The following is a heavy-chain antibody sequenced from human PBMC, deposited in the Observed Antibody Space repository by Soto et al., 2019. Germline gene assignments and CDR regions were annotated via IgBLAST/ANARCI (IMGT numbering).Heavy chain of an antibody. CDR3: ARSPRSSPYFDY. CDR2: IYPGDYET. D-gene: IGHD6-13*01. CDR1: GYTFSNFW. J-gene: IGHJ4*02. V-gene: IGHV5-51*01. Sequence: LGESLKISCXCSGYTFSNFWIAWVRQLPGKGLEWMGIIYPGDYETRYSPSFHGKVTISADRSIGTACLQWSSLEASDSAFYFCARSPRSSPYFDYWGQGALVTVSS.